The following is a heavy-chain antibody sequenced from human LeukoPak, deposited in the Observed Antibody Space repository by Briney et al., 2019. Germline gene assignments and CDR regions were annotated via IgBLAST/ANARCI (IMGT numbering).Heavy chain of an antibody. V-gene: IGHV1-2*02. CDR2: INPNSGGT. CDR1: GYTFTSYG. D-gene: IGHD6-13*01. Sequence: VASVKVSCKASGYTFTSYGISWVRQAPGQGLEWMGWINPNSGGTNYAQKFQGRVTMTRDTSISTAYMELSRLRSDDTAVYYCARVLRGGASSSCGYWGQGTLVTVSS. CDR3: ARVLRGGASSSCGY. J-gene: IGHJ4*02.